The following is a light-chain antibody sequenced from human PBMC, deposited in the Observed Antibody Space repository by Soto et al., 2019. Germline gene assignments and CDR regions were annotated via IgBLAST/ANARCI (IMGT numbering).Light chain of an antibody. V-gene: IGLV1-40*01. CDR1: SSNIGADFD. CDR3: QSYDRSLTGV. J-gene: IGLJ1*01. Sequence: VLTQPPSVSGAPGQRITISCTGSSSNIGADFDVYWYQQLPGAAPKLLIYGNTNRPSGVPDRFSGSKSGTSASLAITGLQAEDEADYYCQSYDRSLTGVFGTGTKVTVL. CDR2: GNT.